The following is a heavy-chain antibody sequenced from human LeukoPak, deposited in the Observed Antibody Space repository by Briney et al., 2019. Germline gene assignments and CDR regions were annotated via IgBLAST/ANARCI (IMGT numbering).Heavy chain of an antibody. CDR3: ARFRQGTDFYYYYGMDV. CDR2: IWYGGSNK. V-gene: IGHV3-33*01. Sequence: GGSLRLSCAASGFTFSSYDMQWLRQAPGKGLEGVADIWYGGSNKYYADSVKVRFTIYRDNPKNTLYLQLNSLRAEDTAVYYCARFRQGTDFYYYYGMDVWGQGTTVTVSS. CDR1: GFTFSSYD. D-gene: IGHD1-1*01. J-gene: IGHJ6*02.